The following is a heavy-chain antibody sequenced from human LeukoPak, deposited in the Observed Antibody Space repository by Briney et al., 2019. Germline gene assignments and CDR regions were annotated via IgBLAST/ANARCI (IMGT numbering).Heavy chain of an antibody. D-gene: IGHD4/OR15-4a*01. V-gene: IGHV4-59*01. CDR2: VHHSGRT. CDR1: GASIFNYY. CDR3: ARDLRAKY. Sequence: PSETLSLTCNVSGASIFNYYWSWVRQAPAKGLEWIGYVHHSGRTNSNPSLGSRVTMSVDTSTSQLSLNLASVTTADTAVYFCARDLRAKYWGRGTLVFVSS. J-gene: IGHJ1*01.